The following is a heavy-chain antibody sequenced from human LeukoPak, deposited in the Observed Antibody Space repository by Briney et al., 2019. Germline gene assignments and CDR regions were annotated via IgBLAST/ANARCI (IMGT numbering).Heavy chain of an antibody. V-gene: IGHV1-2*02. Sequence: ASVKVSRKASGYTFTGYYMHWVRQAPGQGLEWMGWINPNSGGTNYAQKFQGRVTMTRDTSISTAYMELSRLRSDDTAVYYCARDRDPPITIFGVVIANWFDPWGQGTLVTVSS. CDR2: INPNSGGT. J-gene: IGHJ5*02. CDR1: GYTFTGYY. D-gene: IGHD3-3*01. CDR3: ARDRDPPITIFGVVIANWFDP.